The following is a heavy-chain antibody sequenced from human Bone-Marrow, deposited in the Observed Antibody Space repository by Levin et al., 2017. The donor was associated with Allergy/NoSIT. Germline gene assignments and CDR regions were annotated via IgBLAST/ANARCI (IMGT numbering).Heavy chain of an antibody. D-gene: IGHD3-10*01. V-gene: IGHV3-74*01. CDR1: GFTFSTYW. J-gene: IGHJ5*02. CDR2: IQSNGKT. CDR3: ARDRFYSDSGSNFSWFDP. Sequence: GASVKVSCAASGFTFSTYWMHWVRHAPGKGLVWVSRIQSNGKTNYADSVKGRFTISRDNAKNTLYLQMNSLTVEDTAVYYCARDRFYSDSGSNFSWFDPWGQGTLVTVSS.